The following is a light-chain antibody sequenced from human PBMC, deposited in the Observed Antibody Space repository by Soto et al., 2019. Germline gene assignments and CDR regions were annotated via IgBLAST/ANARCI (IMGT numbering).Light chain of an antibody. Sequence: QSVLTQPRSVSGSPGQAVTISCTGTSSDVGGYNYVSWYQQHPGKAPKVMIYDVSKRPSGVPDRFSGSKSGNTASLTISGLQAEDEADYYCCSYVGSYTSVFGGGTKVTVL. V-gene: IGLV2-11*01. CDR1: SSDVGGYNY. CDR2: DVS. J-gene: IGLJ3*02. CDR3: CSYVGSYTSV.